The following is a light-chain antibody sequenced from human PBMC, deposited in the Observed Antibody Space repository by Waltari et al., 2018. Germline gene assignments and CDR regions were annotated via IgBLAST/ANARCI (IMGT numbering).Light chain of an antibody. CDR2: EVS. CDR1: GSDFRDSDF. CDR3: SSYTTSSAPGV. Sequence: QSALTQPPSASGSPGQSVTISCTGSGSDFRDSDFVSWYQQHPGKAPKVILYEVSKRSSGVPDRFSGSKSGNTASLTISGLQAEDEADYYCSSYTTSSAPGVFGTGTRVTVL. V-gene: IGLV2-8*01. J-gene: IGLJ1*01.